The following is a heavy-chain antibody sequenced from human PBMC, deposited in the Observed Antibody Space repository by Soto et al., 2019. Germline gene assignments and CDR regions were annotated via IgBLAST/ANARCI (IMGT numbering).Heavy chain of an antibody. V-gene: IGHV1-69*01. CDR3: ARGGWLRFRSDYYGMDV. J-gene: IGHJ6*02. CDR1: GGTFSSYA. CDR2: IIPIFGTA. D-gene: IGHD5-12*01. Sequence: QVQLVQSGAEVKKPGSSVKVSCKASGGTFSSYAISWVRQAPGQGLEWMGGIIPIFGTANYAQKFQGRVTITADESTSTAYMELSSVRSEDTAVYYCARGGWLRFRSDYYGMDVWGQGTTVTVSS.